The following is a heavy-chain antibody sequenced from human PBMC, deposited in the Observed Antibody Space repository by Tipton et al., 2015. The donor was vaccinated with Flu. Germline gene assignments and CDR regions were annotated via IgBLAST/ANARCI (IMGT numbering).Heavy chain of an antibody. V-gene: IGHV4-4*02. CDR1: FGTVTSSNW. CDR2: ISHTETT. D-gene: IGHD2-2*01. J-gene: IGHJ4*02. Sequence: SLRLSCAVSFGTVTSSNWWTWVRQSPGKGLQWIGDISHTETTNYNPSLEGRLTISLDRSRNLFSLQLTSVTAADTATYYCVRVRAGCSRTSCYFEDWGQGTLVIVSS. CDR3: VRVRAGCSRTSCYFED.